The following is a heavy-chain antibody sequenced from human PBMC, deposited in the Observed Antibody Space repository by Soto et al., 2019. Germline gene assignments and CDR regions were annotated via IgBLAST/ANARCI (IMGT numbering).Heavy chain of an antibody. V-gene: IGHV4-31*03. CDR1: GGSISSGGYY. D-gene: IGHD2-15*01. Sequence: QVQLQESGPGLVKPSQTLSLTCTVSGGSISSGGYYWSWIRQHPGKGLEWIGYIYYSGSTYYNPFLQRRVTISGDTSKNQFSLKLSSVTAADTAVYYCAIGRDSQYQGHAFDLWGQGTMVTVSS. J-gene: IGHJ3*01. CDR3: AIGRDSQYQGHAFDL. CDR2: IYYSGST.